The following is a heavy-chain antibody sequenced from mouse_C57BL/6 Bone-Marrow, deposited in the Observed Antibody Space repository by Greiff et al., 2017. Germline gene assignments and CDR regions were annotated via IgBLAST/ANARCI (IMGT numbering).Heavy chain of an antibody. CDR3: ARRGYSNYEAWFAY. CDR2: FHPYNDDT. J-gene: IGHJ3*01. D-gene: IGHD2-5*01. CDR1: GYTFTTYP. Sequence: VQLVESGAELVKPGASVKMSCKASGYTFTTYPIEWMKQNHGKSLEWIGNFHPYNDDTKYNEKFKGKATLTVEKSSSTVYLELSRLTSDDSAVYYCARRGYSNYEAWFAYWGQGTLVTVSA. V-gene: IGHV1-47*01.